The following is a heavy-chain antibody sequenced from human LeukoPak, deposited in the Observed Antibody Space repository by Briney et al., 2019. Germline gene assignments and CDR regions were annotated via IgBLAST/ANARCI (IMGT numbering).Heavy chain of an antibody. Sequence: GASVKVSCKASGYTFTSYGISWVRQAPGQGLEWMGWISAYNGNTNYAQKLQGRVTMTTDTSTSTAYMELRSLRSDDTAVYYCARRVVGLEYYDFWSGYYRPGAFDIWGQGTMVTVSS. V-gene: IGHV1-18*01. J-gene: IGHJ3*02. CDR3: ARRVVGLEYYDFWSGYYRPGAFDI. CDR2: ISAYNGNT. CDR1: GYTFTSYG. D-gene: IGHD3-3*01.